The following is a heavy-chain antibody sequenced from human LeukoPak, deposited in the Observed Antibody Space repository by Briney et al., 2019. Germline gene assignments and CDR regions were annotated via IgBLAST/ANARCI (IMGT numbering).Heavy chain of an antibody. CDR2: IYYSGST. D-gene: IGHD2-2*01. V-gene: IGHV4-39*07. CDR1: GGSISSSSYY. CDR3: ASEWGLYCSSASCYFDY. Sequence: SETLSLTCTVSGGSISSSSYYWGWIRQPPGKGLEWIGSIYYSGSTYYNPSPKSRVTISVDTSKNQFSLKLSSVTAADTAVYYCASEWGLYCSSASCYFDYWGQGTLVTVSS. J-gene: IGHJ4*02.